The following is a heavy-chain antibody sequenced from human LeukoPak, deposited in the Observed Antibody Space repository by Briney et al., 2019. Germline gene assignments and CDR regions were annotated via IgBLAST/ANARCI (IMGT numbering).Heavy chain of an antibody. V-gene: IGHV1-2*02. D-gene: IGHD6-19*01. Sequence: ASAKVSCKASGYTFTAYHMHWVRQAPGQGLEWMGWINPNSGGTNYAQKFQGRVTMTRDTSISTVYMELNSLNSDDTAMYYCARSPIGSSGWQDYWGQGTLVTVSS. CDR2: INPNSGGT. J-gene: IGHJ4*02. CDR1: GYTFTAYH. CDR3: ARSPIGSSGWQDY.